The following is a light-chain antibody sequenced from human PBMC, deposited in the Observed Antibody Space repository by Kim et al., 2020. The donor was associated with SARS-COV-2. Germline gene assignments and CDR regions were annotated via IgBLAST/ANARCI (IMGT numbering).Light chain of an antibody. CDR2: GAS. CDR3: QQYNDWPPYT. J-gene: IGKJ2*01. CDR1: QSVSSK. Sequence: VSPGERATFSCRASQSVSSKLAWYQQKAGQAPRLLIYGASTRATGIPARFSGSGSGTEFTLTISSLQSEDFAVYYCQQYNDWPPYTFGQGTKLEI. V-gene: IGKV3-15*01.